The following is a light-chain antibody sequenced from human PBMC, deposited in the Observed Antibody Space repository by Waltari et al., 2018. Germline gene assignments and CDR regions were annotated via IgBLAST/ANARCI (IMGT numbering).Light chain of an antibody. J-gene: IGKJ4*01. CDR1: QSVSSSEY. V-gene: IGKV3-20*01. Sequence: EIVLTQSPGTLSLSPGERATLSCRASQSVSSSEYLAWYQQKPGQAPRLLIYGASSRAAGIPDRFRGSGSGTDFMLTISRLEPEDFAVYYCHHYGTSLLTFGGGTKVEIK. CDR3: HHYGTSLLT. CDR2: GAS.